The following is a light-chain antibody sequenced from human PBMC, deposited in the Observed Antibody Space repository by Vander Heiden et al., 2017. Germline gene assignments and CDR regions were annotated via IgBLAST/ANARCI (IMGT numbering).Light chain of an antibody. Sequence: DIQMTQSPSSLSASVGDRVTITCQASQDISNYLNWYPPNPGISPKLLIYDASNLETVVPSRFSGTGSATDFTFTISRLQPEDTATYYSQPFVYLPQGSTLGPAIKVGI. V-gene: IGKV1-33*01. CDR3: QPFVYLPQGST. CDR2: DAS. CDR1: QDISNY. J-gene: IGKJ3*01.